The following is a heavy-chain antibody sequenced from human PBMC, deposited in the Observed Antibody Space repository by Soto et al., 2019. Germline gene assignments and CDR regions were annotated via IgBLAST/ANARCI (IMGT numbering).Heavy chain of an antibody. CDR3: ARAREVVVAATPGFWFDP. V-gene: IGHV1-3*01. CDR1: GYTFTSYA. CDR2: INAGNGNT. Sequence: QVQLVQSGAEVKKPGASVKVSCKASGYTFTSYAMHWVRQAPGQRLEWMGWINAGNGNTKYSQKFQGRVTITRDTSASTAYMELSSLRSEDTAVYYCARAREVVVAATPGFWFDPWGQGTLVTVSS. D-gene: IGHD2-15*01. J-gene: IGHJ5*02.